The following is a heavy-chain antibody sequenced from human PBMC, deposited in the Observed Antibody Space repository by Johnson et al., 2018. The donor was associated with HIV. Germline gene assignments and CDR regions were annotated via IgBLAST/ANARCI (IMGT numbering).Heavy chain of an antibody. CDR3: AKGSTVVDDAFDI. D-gene: IGHD4-23*01. Sequence: DGSNTYYADSVKGRFTISRDNSKNTLYLQMNSLRAEDTAVYYCAKGSTVVDDAFDIWGQGTMVTVSS. CDR2: DGSNT. J-gene: IGHJ3*02. V-gene: IGHV3-33*06.